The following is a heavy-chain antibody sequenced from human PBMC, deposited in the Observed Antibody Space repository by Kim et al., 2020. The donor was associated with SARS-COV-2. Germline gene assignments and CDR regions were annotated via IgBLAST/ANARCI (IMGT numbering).Heavy chain of an antibody. J-gene: IGHJ4*02. CDR2: IT. CDR3: ARDKDYGFDY. Sequence: ITSYADSVEGRFTVSTDNAENSLYLQMNSLRVEDTAVYYCARDKDYGFDYWGQGTLVTVSS. D-gene: IGHD4-17*01. V-gene: IGHV3-11*01.